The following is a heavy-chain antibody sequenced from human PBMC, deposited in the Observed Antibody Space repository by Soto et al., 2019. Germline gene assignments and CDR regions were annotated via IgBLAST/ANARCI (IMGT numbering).Heavy chain of an antibody. D-gene: IGHD3-22*01. Sequence: PSGSTALASALCGGTVNIRGFAWCLIRKPPGKGLEWIGSMFYGVSTYYNPSLKSRVTVSVDTSKNQFSLNLRSVTAADTAVYYCARSGLALPYSASHWFAPRGHGTLVTVSS. CDR3: ARSGLALPYSASHWFAP. CDR1: GGTVNIRGFA. V-gene: IGHV4-39*01. J-gene: IGHJ5*02. CDR2: MFYGVST.